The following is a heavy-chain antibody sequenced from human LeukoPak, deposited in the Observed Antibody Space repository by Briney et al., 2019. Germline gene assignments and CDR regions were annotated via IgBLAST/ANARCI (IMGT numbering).Heavy chain of an antibody. CDR3: ASPTRDGYNFGY. D-gene: IGHD5-24*01. CDR2: ISYDGSNK. Sequence: GRSLRLSCAASGFTFSSYAMHWVRQAPGKGLEWVAVISYDGSNKYYADSVKGRFTISRDNSKNTRYLQMNSLRAEDTAVYYCASPTRDGYNFGYWGQGTLVTVSS. V-gene: IGHV3-30*04. J-gene: IGHJ4*02. CDR1: GFTFSSYA.